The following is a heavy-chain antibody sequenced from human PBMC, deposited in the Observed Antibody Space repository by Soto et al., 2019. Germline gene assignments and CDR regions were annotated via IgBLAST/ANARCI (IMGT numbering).Heavy chain of an antibody. CDR1: GYTFTSYG. J-gene: IGHJ3*02. D-gene: IGHD3-3*01. Sequence: QVQLVQSGAEVKKPGASVKVSCKASGYTFTSYGISWVRQAPGQGLEWMGWISAYNGNTNYAQKLQGRVTMTTDTSTSTAYMELRSLRSDDTAVYYCVRSDRLYDFWSGYQTDAFDIWGQGTMVTVSS. CDR2: ISAYNGNT. CDR3: VRSDRLYDFWSGYQTDAFDI. V-gene: IGHV1-18*01.